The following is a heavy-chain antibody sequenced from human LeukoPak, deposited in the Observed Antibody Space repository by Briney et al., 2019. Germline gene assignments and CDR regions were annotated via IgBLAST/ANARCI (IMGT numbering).Heavy chain of an antibody. CDR1: GFTFSSFA. J-gene: IGHJ4*02. D-gene: IGHD1-26*01. Sequence: PGGSLRLSCAASGFTFSSFAMTWVRQAPGKGLEWVSSISSSSSYIYYADSVKGRFTISRDNAKNSLYLQMNSLRAEDTAVYYCARDLYGSYYFRFDYWGQGTLVTVSS. V-gene: IGHV3-21*01. CDR2: ISSSSSYI. CDR3: ARDLYGSYYFRFDY.